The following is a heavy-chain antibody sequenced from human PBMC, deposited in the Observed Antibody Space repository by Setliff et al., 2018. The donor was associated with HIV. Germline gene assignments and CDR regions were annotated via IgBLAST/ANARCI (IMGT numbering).Heavy chain of an antibody. Sequence: GASVKVSCKASGYTFTDFGLSWVRQAPGQGLEWMGWNSNNNDNTDYAQDLQGRVTLTTDTATATAYLELRSLRSDDTAVYYCAVYGSPTYYFDYWGQGTPVTVSS. CDR1: GYTFTDFG. V-gene: IGHV1-18*04. CDR3: AVYGSPTYYFDY. CDR2: NSNNNDNT. D-gene: IGHD6-13*01. J-gene: IGHJ4*02.